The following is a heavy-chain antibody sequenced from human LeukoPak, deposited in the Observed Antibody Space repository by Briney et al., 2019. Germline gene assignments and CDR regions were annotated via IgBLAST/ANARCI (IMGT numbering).Heavy chain of an antibody. Sequence: GGSPRLSCEASGFTFRSYAMTWVRQAPGKGLEWVSSISASSTYIYYADSLKGRFTISRDNAKNSLYLQMNSLRAEDTAVYYCARLGYFYSSSSRDYWGQGTLVTVSS. J-gene: IGHJ4*02. D-gene: IGHD6-13*01. CDR1: GFTFRSYA. CDR2: ISASSTYI. CDR3: ARLGYFYSSSSRDY. V-gene: IGHV3-21*01.